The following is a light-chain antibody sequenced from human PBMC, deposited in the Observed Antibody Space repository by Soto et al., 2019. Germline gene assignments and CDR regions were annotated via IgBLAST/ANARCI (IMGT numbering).Light chain of an antibody. J-gene: IGKJ5*01. V-gene: IGKV3-15*01. CDR3: QQYNNRPPIT. CDR1: QSVSSN. Sequence: EIVLTQSPGTLSLSPGERSTPSCRASQSVSSNLAWYQQKPGQAPRLLIYCASTRATGIPARCSGSGSGTKFTPPISSLQSQDFSVYYCQQYNNRPPITFGQGTRLEIK. CDR2: CAS.